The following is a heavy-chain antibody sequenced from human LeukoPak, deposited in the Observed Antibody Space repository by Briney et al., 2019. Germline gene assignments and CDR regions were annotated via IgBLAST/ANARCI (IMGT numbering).Heavy chain of an antibody. Sequence: GGSLRLSCAASGFTFSSYWMSWVRQAPGKGLEWVANIKKDGSEKYYVDSVKGRFTISRDNSENTLYLQMDSLRAEDTAIYFCARVAPSSWYNDYWGQGTLVTVSS. D-gene: IGHD6-13*01. CDR3: ARVAPSSWYNDY. CDR1: GFTFSSYW. CDR2: IKKDGSEK. J-gene: IGHJ4*02. V-gene: IGHV3-7*03.